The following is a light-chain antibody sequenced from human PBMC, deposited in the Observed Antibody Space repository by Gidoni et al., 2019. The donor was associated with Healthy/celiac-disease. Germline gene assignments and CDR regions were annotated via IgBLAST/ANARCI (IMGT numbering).Light chain of an antibody. J-gene: IGKJ4*01. Sequence: EIVLSQSPATLSLSPGARATLSCRASHSVSSYLDWYQQKPGQATRLLIYDASNRATGSPARFSGSGSGTDFTLTISSLEPEDFAVYYCQQRSNWPPLTFGGGTKVEIK. V-gene: IGKV3-11*01. CDR2: DAS. CDR3: QQRSNWPPLT. CDR1: HSVSSY.